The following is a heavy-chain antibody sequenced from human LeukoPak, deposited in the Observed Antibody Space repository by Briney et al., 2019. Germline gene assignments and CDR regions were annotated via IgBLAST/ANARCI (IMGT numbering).Heavy chain of an antibody. Sequence: SQTLSLTCTVSGGSISSGSYYWSWIRQPAGKGLEWIGRIYTSGSTNYNPSLKSRATISVDTSKNQFSLKLSSVTAADTAVYYCARVGGSGSYYDYFDYWGQGTLVTVSS. D-gene: IGHD3-10*01. CDR3: ARVGGSGSYYDYFDY. CDR2: IYTSGST. V-gene: IGHV4-61*02. CDR1: GGSISSGSYY. J-gene: IGHJ4*02.